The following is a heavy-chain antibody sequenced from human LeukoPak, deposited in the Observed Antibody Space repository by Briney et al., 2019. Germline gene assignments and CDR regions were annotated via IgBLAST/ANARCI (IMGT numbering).Heavy chain of an antibody. CDR3: ARHRGSGYPYFDY. CDR1: GGSINNYY. D-gene: IGHD3-22*01. V-gene: IGHV4-59*01. Sequence: SETLSLTCTVSGGSINNYYWSWIRQPPGKGLEWIGYIYYSGSTNYNPSLKSRVTISVDTSKNQFSLKMSSLTAADTAVYYCARHRGSGYPYFDYWGQGTLVTVSS. J-gene: IGHJ4*02. CDR2: IYYSGST.